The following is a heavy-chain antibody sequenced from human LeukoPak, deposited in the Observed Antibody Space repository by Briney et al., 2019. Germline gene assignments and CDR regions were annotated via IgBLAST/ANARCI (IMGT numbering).Heavy chain of an antibody. Sequence: PSETLSLTCTVSGGSISTYYWSWIRQPPGKRLEWIAYIHYSGSTNYNPSLKSRVTISVDTSKKHLSLKLSSVTAADTAVYYCAKFGGSFAFLDYWGQGTLVTVSS. J-gene: IGHJ4*02. CDR3: AKFGGSFAFLDY. CDR1: GGSISTYY. V-gene: IGHV4-59*01. D-gene: IGHD1-26*01. CDR2: IHYSGST.